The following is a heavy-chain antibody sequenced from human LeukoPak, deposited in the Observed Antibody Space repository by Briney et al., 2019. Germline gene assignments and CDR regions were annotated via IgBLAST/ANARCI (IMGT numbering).Heavy chain of an antibody. V-gene: IGHV1-69*13. CDR2: FIPIFGTA. J-gene: IGHJ4*02. CDR3: ARYYGSAGLDY. CDR1: GGTFISYG. D-gene: IGHD3-10*01. Sequence: SVKVSCKASGGTFISYGISWVRQAAGQGVEWMGGFIPIFGTANYAQKFQGRVTITAHESTSTAYMALSSLRSEDTAVYYCARYYGSAGLDYWGQGPLVTVS.